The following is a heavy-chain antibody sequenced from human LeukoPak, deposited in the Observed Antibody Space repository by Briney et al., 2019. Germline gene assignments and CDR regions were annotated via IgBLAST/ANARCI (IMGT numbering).Heavy chain of an antibody. J-gene: IGHJ5*02. CDR2: ISSSGGYL. CDR1: GFTFSSYE. Sequence: GGSLRLSCAASGFTFSSYEMNWVRQAPGKGLEWVSYISSSGGYLYYADSVKGRFTISRDNAKNSLYLQMNSLRAEDTAVYYCAGGVDTSGYYYERWLDPWGQGTLVTVSS. V-gene: IGHV3-21*05. D-gene: IGHD3-22*01. CDR3: AGGVDTSGYYYERWLDP.